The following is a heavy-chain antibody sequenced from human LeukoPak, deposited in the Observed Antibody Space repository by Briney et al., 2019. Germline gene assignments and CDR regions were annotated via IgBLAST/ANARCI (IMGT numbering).Heavy chain of an antibody. V-gene: IGHV5-51*01. CDR1: GYSFSSYW. Sequence: EESLKISCKGSGYSFSSYWIGWVRQMPAKGLEWMGNIYPGDSDTRYCPSFQGKVTISAGKSTTASYLLWSSLKASETAMYYCARLRGSFLAREFDYRGQGTLVTVYS. CDR3: ARLRGSFLAREFDY. J-gene: IGHJ4*02. D-gene: IGHD1-26*01. CDR2: IYPGDSDT.